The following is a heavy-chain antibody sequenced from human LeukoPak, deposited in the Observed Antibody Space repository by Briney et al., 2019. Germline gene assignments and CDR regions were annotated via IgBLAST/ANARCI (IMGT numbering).Heavy chain of an antibody. CDR3: AKFRRDATYYFDY. Sequence: GGSLRLSCAASGFTFSSYGMHWVRQAPGKGLEGVTFIRSEGSEERYADSVKGRLTISRDNFKNTLYLQMNSLRAEDTAVYYCAKFRRDATYYFDYWGQGTLVTVSS. V-gene: IGHV3-30*02. J-gene: IGHJ4*02. CDR1: GFTFSSYG. D-gene: IGHD2-15*01. CDR2: IRSEGSEE.